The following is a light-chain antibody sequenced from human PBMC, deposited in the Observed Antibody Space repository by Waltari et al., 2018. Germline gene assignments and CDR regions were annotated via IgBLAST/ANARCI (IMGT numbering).Light chain of an antibody. V-gene: IGKV1-5*03. CDR1: QTISSW. Sequence: DIQMTQSPSTLSASVGDRVTITCRASQTISSWLAWYRQKPGRAPNLLIYKASSLESGVPSRFSGSGSGTEFTLTISSLQPDDFATYYCQHYNSYPWTFGQGTKVEIK. CDR3: QHYNSYPWT. J-gene: IGKJ1*01. CDR2: KAS.